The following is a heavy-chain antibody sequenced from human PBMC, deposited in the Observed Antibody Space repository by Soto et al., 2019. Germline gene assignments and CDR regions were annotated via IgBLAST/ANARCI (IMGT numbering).Heavy chain of an antibody. CDR1: GGSFSGYY. J-gene: IGHJ6*03. Sequence: SETLSLTGAVYGGSFSGYYWSWIRQPPGKGLEWIGEINHSGSTNYNPSLKSRVTISVDTSKNQFSLKLSSVTAADTAVYYCARVVRNYIWGSYRYTGYYYYYMDVWGKGTTVTVSS. V-gene: IGHV4-34*01. CDR2: INHSGST. D-gene: IGHD3-16*02. CDR3: ARVVRNYIWGSYRYTGYYYYYMDV.